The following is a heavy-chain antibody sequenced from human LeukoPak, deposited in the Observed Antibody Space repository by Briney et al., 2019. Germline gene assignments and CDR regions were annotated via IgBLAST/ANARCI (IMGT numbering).Heavy chain of an antibody. V-gene: IGHV3-48*03. D-gene: IGHD6-13*01. CDR1: GFTFSSYE. CDR2: ISGSGSNF. CDR3: ARDGFGSSWYIDF. J-gene: IGHJ4*02. Sequence: QSGGSLRLSCAASGFTFSSYEINWVRQVPGKGLEWVAHISGSGSNFYYAESVKGRFTISRDNPKTSLYLQMNSLTAEDTAIYYCARDGFGSSWYIDFWGRGTLVTVSS.